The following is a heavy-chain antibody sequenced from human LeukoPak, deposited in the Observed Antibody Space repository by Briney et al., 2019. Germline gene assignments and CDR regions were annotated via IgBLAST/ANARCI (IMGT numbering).Heavy chain of an antibody. Sequence: PSETLSLTCTVSGGSISGYYWSWIRQPPGKGLEWIGYIYYTGSTYYNPSLKSRLTISVDTSKNQFSLNLSPVTAADTAVYYCARARIVVVVAASPNWFDPWGQGTLVTVSS. V-gene: IGHV4-30-4*01. CDR3: ARARIVVVVAASPNWFDP. J-gene: IGHJ5*02. CDR2: IYYTGST. CDR1: GGSISGYY. D-gene: IGHD2-15*01.